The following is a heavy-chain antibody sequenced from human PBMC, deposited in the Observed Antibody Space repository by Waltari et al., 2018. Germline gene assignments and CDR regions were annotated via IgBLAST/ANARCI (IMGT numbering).Heavy chain of an antibody. Sequence: QVQLQESGPGLVKPSETLSLTCTVSGGSISSHYWSWIRQPPGKGLEGIGYIYYSGSTNYNPALKRRVTISVDTSKNQFSLKLSSVTAADTAVYYCARDQVGAIDYWGQGTLVTVSS. J-gene: IGHJ4*02. CDR3: ARDQVGAIDY. D-gene: IGHD1-26*01. V-gene: IGHV4-59*11. CDR1: GGSISSHY. CDR2: IYYSGST.